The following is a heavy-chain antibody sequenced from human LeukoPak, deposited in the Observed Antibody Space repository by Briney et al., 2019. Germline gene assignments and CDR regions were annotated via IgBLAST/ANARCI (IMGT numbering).Heavy chain of an antibody. CDR3: AREKVYGSGSYYNPGAFDI. J-gene: IGHJ3*02. CDR1: GFTFSSYG. V-gene: IGHV3-21*01. Sequence: GGSLRRSCAASGFTFSSYGMHWVRRAPGKGLEWVSSISSSSSYIYYADSVKGRFTISRDNAKNSLYLQMNSLRAEDTAVYYCAREKVYGSGSYYNPGAFDIWGQGTMVTVSS. CDR2: ISSSSSYI. D-gene: IGHD3-10*01.